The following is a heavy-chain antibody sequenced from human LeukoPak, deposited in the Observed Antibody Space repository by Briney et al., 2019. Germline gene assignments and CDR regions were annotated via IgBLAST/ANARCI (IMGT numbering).Heavy chain of an antibody. CDR3: ARGPHCTSTSCYYFDY. J-gene: IGHJ4*02. D-gene: IGHD2-2*01. CDR2: IYYSGST. Sequence: SETLSLTCTVSGGSISSYYWGWIRQPPGKGLEWIGYIYYSGSTNYNPSLKSRVTISVDTSKNQFSLKLSSATAADTAVYYCARGPHCTSTSCYYFDYWGQGTLVTVSS. V-gene: IGHV4-59*01. CDR1: GGSISSYY.